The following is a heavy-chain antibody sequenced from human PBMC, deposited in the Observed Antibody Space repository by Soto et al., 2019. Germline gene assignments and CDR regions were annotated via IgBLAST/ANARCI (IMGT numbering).Heavy chain of an antibody. D-gene: IGHD2-21*01. Sequence: SETLSLTCAVYGGSFSGYYWSWIRQPPGKGLEWIGEINHSGSTNYNPSLKSRVTISVDTSKNQFSLKLSSVTAADMAVYYCARGVCNFCLGRGGECYSTFFYYYGMDVWGQGTTVTVSS. V-gene: IGHV4-34*01. CDR1: GGSFSGYY. J-gene: IGHJ6*02. CDR3: ARGVCNFCLGRGGECYSTFFYYYGMDV. CDR2: INHSGST.